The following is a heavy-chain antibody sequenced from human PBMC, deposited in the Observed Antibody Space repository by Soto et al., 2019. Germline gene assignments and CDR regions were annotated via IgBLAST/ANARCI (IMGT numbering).Heavy chain of an antibody. CDR2: IYPGDSDT. V-gene: IGHV5-51*01. CDR1: GYSFTSYW. CDR3: ARQVIAGTGYYYYYYGMDV. D-gene: IGHD1-7*01. J-gene: IGHJ6*02. Sequence: PGESLKISCKGSGYSFTSYWIGWVRQMPGKGLEWMGIIYPGDSDTRYSPSSQGQVTISADKSISTAYLQWSSLKASDTAMYYCARQVIAGTGYYYYYYGMDVWGQGTTVTVSS.